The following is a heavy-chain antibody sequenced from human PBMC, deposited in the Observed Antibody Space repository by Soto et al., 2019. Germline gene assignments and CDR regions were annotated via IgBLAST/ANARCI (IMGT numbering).Heavy chain of an antibody. J-gene: IGHJ6*02. CDR2: ISAYNGNT. V-gene: IGHV1-18*01. Sequence: QVPLVQSGAEVKKPGASVKVSCKASGYTFTSYGISWVRQAPGQGLEWMGWISAYNGNTNYAQKLQGRVTMTTDTSTSTAYMELRSLRSDDTAVYYCARWGYCSSTSCPTTFYYYYGMDVWGQGTTVTVSS. CDR3: ARWGYCSSTSCPTTFYYYYGMDV. CDR1: GYTFTSYG. D-gene: IGHD2-2*01.